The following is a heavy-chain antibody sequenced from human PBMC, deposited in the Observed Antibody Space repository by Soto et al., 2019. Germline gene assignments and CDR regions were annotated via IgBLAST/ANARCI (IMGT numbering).Heavy chain of an antibody. CDR3: ARARGLSLYNLFDP. D-gene: IGHD1-26*01. V-gene: IGHV1-69*01. Sequence: QAQLVQSGAELKKPGSSVKVSCKASGGNFSSYAISWLRQAPGQGLEWMGGIVPLFGTTNYAQKFKGRLMITADESTTTAYMELSSLRFEDTAVYYCARARGLSLYNLFDPWGQGSPVTVSS. CDR1: GGNFSSYA. J-gene: IGHJ5*02. CDR2: IVPLFGTT.